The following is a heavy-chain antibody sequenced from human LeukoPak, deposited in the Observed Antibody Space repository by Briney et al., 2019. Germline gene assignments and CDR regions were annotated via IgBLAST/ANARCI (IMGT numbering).Heavy chain of an antibody. CDR2: IYPGDSDT. CDR1: GYSFTTYW. CDR3: ARRVGYSSSWYAPLLAFDY. Sequence: GESLKISCKGSGYSFTTYWIGWVRQMPGKGLEWMGIIYPGDSDTRYSPSFQGQVTISADKSISTAYLQWSSLKASDTAMYYCARRVGYSSSWYAPLLAFDYWGQGTLVTVSS. D-gene: IGHD6-13*01. V-gene: IGHV5-51*01. J-gene: IGHJ4*02.